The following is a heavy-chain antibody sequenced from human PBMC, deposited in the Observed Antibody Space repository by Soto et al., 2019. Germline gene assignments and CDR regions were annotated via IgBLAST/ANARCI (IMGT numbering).Heavy chain of an antibody. CDR3: ASYRITIFGVVGFDI. CDR2: IYYSGST. CDR1: GGSISSYY. D-gene: IGHD3-3*01. V-gene: IGHV4-59*01. J-gene: IGHJ3*02. Sequence: SETLSLTCTVSGGSISSYYWSWIRQPPGKGLEWIGYIYYSGSTNYNPSLKSRVTISVDTSKNQFSLKLSSVTAADTAVYYCASYRITIFGVVGFDIWGQGTMVTVSS.